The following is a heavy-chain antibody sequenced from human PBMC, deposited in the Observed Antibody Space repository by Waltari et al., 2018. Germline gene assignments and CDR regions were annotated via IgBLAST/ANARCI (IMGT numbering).Heavy chain of an antibody. CDR1: GYSISSGYY. J-gene: IGHJ4*02. V-gene: IGHV4-38-2*01. CDR3: AGGARYCGSTSCYAAFWGG. CDR2: IYHRGST. Sequence: QVQLQESGPGLVKSSETLSLTCAVSGYSISSGYYWGWIRQPPGKGLGWIGGIYHRGSTYYNPPLKSRVTISEDTPKTQFSRKLSSVTPADPAVYYCAGGARYCGSTSCYAAFWGGWGQGTLVTVSS. D-gene: IGHD2-2*01.